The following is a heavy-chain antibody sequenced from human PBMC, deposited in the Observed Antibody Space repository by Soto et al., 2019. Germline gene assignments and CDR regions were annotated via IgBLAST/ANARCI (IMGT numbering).Heavy chain of an antibody. V-gene: IGHV3-23*01. Sequence: GSLRLSCAASGFDFSTHALSWVRQAPGKGLEWLSSITNTAFTTHYADSVKGRFTISRENSRNTLHLQIINLRVDDTALYYCAKGFDYGDTKHIDHWGQGTLVTVSS. CDR2: ITNTAFTT. J-gene: IGHJ4*02. CDR1: GFDFSTHA. CDR3: AKGFDYGDTKHIDH. D-gene: IGHD4-17*01.